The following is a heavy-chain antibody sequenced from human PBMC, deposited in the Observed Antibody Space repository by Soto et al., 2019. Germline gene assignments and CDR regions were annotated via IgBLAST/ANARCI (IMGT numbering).Heavy chain of an antibody. CDR2: IYYSGST. CDR1: GGSISSGDYY. J-gene: IGHJ3*02. V-gene: IGHV4-30-4*01. CDR3: AREGYCSSTSCYTGNAFDI. Sequence: QVQLQESGPGLVKPSQTLSLTCTVSGGSISSGDYYWSWIRQPPGKGLEWLGYIYYSGSTYYNPSLKSRVTISVDTSKNQFSLKLSSVTAADTAVYYCAREGYCSSTSCYTGNAFDIWGQGTMVTVSS. D-gene: IGHD2-2*02.